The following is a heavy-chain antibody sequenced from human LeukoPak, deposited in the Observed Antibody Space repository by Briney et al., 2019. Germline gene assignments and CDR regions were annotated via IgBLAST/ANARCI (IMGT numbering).Heavy chain of an antibody. CDR2: IKQDGSEK. D-gene: IGHD6-19*01. J-gene: IGHJ4*02. CDR1: GFTFSGYW. CDR3: ARAPLGYSSGWYGDY. Sequence: GGSLRLSCAASGFTFSGYWMNWVRQAPGKGLEWVANIKQDGSEKYYVDSVRGRFTISRDNAKNSLYLQMNSLRAEDTAVYYCARAPLGYSSGWYGDYWGQGTLVTVSS. V-gene: IGHV3-7*01.